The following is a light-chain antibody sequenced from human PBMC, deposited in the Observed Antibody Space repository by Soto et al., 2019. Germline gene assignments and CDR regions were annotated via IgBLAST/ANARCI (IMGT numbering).Light chain of an antibody. CDR1: SSNIGAGYD. V-gene: IGLV1-40*01. Sequence: QSVLPQPPSVSGAPGQRVTISCTGSSSNIGAGYDVHWYQQLPGTAPKLLINGNSNRPSGVPDRFSGSKSGTSASLAITGLQAEDEADYYCQSYDSSLSLLDVFGTGTKLTVL. J-gene: IGLJ1*01. CDR2: GNS. CDR3: QSYDSSLSLLDV.